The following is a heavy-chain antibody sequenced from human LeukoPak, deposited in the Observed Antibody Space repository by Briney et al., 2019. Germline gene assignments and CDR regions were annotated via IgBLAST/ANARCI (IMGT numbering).Heavy chain of an antibody. CDR2: ISGSGGST. Sequence: GGSLRLSHEPSGFNHQYYALSGLRQAPGKGLEWVSAISGSGGSTYYADSVKGRFTISRDNSKTTLYLQMNSLRAVHTAVYYCAKHPIGYYTAVHTPVTYYYMDDWGKGTTVTVSS. CDR1: GFNHQYYA. J-gene: IGHJ6*03. D-gene: IGHD3-3*01. V-gene: IGHV3-23*01. CDR3: AKHPIGYYTAVHTPVTYYYMDD.